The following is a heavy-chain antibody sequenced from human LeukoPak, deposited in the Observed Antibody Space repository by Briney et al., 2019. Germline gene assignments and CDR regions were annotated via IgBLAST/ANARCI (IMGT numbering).Heavy chain of an antibody. CDR2: IFPGDSDT. J-gene: IGHJ4*02. Sequence: GESLKISCKASGYSFTTYWIGWVRQMPGKGLEWMGIIFPGDSDTRYSPSFQGQVTISADKSISTAYLQWSSLKASDTAMYYCARAWTAMVLFDYWGQGTLVTVSS. CDR1: GYSFTTYW. D-gene: IGHD5-18*01. CDR3: ARAWTAMVLFDY. V-gene: IGHV5-51*01.